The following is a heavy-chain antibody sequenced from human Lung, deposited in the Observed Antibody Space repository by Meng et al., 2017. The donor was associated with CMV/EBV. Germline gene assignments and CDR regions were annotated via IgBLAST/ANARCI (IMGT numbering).Heavy chain of an antibody. J-gene: IGHJ4*02. CDR1: GFTFNKYA. V-gene: IGHV3-23*01. CDR3: AKGLGTTGWYSPLDS. D-gene: IGHD6-19*01. Sequence: GGSLRLXCAASGFTFNKYAMTWVRQAPGKGLEWVSIISAVIDNTYYADSVKGRFTLSRDNSMNTLYLQMHSLRAEDTAIYFCAKGLGTTGWYSPLDSWGRGTXVTGAS. CDR2: ISAVIDNT.